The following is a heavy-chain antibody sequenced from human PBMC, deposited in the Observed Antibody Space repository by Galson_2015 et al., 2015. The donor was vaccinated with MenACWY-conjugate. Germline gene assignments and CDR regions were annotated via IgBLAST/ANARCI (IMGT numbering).Heavy chain of an antibody. CDR3: ASQTWAGYFDY. Sequence: SLRLSCAASGLTFSNYWMSWVRQAPGKGLEWVANIKQDGSEKYYVDSVKGRFTISRDNVKNSLYLQMNSLRAEDTAMYYCASQTWAGYFDYWGQGILVPVSS. D-gene: IGHD1-26*01. V-gene: IGHV3-7*03. CDR1: GLTFSNYW. CDR2: IKQDGSEK. J-gene: IGHJ4*02.